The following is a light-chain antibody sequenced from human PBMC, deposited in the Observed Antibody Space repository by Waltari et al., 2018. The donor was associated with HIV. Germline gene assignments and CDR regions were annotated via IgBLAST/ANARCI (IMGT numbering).Light chain of an antibody. CDR3: QQYNHWPPYT. CDR1: ESVNSH. V-gene: IGKV3-15*01. Sequence: EVVMTQSPATLSVSPGERATLSCRASESVNSHLALYQHKPGQAPRRLIYGASSRATGVPARFSGSGSGTEFTLTISSLQSEDFAIYYCQQYNHWPPYTFGQGTKREIK. CDR2: GAS. J-gene: IGKJ2*01.